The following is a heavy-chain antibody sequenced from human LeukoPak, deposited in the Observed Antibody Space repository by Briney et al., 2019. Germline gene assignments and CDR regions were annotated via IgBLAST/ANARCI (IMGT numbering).Heavy chain of an antibody. CDR3: YGANAEH. V-gene: IGHV3-74*03. D-gene: IGHD4-23*01. CDR2: TNTDGSST. Sequence: GGSLRLSCAASGFTFSSYWMHWVRQAPGKGLVWVSGTNTDGSSTMYADSVKGRFTIARDNAKNALYLQMNSLRAEDTAVYYCYGANAEHWGQGTLVTVSS. CDR1: GFTFSSYW. J-gene: IGHJ1*01.